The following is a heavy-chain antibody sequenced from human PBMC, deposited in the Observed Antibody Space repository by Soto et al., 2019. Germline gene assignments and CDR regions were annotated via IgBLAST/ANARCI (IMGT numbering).Heavy chain of an antibody. CDR2: IWYDGSNK. J-gene: IGHJ4*02. CDR3: ARIHYDSSGHYYFDY. D-gene: IGHD3-22*01. V-gene: IGHV3-33*01. Sequence: GGSLRLSCAASGFTFSSYGMHWVRQAPGKGLEWVAVIWYDGSNKYYADSVKGRFTISRDNSKNTLYLQMNSLRAEDTAVYYCARIHYDSSGHYYFDYWGQGTLVTVSS. CDR1: GFTFSSYG.